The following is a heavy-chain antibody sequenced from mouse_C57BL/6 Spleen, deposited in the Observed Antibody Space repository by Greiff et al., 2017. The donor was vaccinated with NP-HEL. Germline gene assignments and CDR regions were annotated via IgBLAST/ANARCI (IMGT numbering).Heavy chain of an antibody. CDR3: ARSGGYDVAY. CDR1: GYTFTSYW. Sequence: QVQLQQSGAELVMPGASVKLSCKASGYTFTSYWMHWVKQRPGQGLEWIGEIDPSDSYTNYNQKFKGKSTLTVDKSSSTAYMQLSSLTSEDSAVYYCARSGGYDVAYWGQGTLVTVSA. CDR2: IDPSDSYT. J-gene: IGHJ3*01. D-gene: IGHD2-2*01. V-gene: IGHV1-69*01.